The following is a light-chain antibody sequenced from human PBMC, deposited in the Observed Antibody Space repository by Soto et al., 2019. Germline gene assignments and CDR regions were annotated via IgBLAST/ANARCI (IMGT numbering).Light chain of an antibody. CDR3: QQDNNWPFG. V-gene: IGKV3-15*01. CDR1: QSVSSN. Sequence: EIVMTQSPATLSVSPGERATLSCRASQSVSSNLAWYQQKPGQAPRLLIYGASTRATGIPGRFSGSGSGTEFTLTISSLQSEDFAVYYCQQDNNWPFGFGGGTKVEIK. J-gene: IGKJ4*01. CDR2: GAS.